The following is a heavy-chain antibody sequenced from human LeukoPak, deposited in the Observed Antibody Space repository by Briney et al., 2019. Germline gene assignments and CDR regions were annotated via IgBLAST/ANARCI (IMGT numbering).Heavy chain of an antibody. J-gene: IGHJ4*02. CDR2: ISWNSGSI. D-gene: IGHD2-15*01. V-gene: IGHV3-9*02. CDR1: GFTSDDYA. Sequence: GRSLRLSCAASGFTSDDYAMHWVRHAPGKGLEWVSGISWNSGSIGYADSVKGRFTISRDNAKNSLYLQMNSLRAEDTALYYCAKDRYCSGGSCWYYFDYWGQGTLVTVSS. CDR3: AKDRYCSGGSCWYYFDY.